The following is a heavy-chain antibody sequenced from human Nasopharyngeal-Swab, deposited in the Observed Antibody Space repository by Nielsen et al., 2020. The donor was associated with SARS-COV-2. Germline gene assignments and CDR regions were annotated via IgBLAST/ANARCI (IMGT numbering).Heavy chain of an antibody. Sequence: GESLKLSCAASGFTFSSYGMHWVRQAPGKGLEWVAVISYDGSNKYYADSVKGRFTISRDNSKNTLYLQMNSLRAEDTAVYYCAKRAVQWELPISYFDYWGQGTLVTVSS. V-gene: IGHV3-30*18. CDR2: ISYDGSNK. CDR1: GFTFSSYG. CDR3: AKRAVQWELPISYFDY. D-gene: IGHD1-26*01. J-gene: IGHJ4*02.